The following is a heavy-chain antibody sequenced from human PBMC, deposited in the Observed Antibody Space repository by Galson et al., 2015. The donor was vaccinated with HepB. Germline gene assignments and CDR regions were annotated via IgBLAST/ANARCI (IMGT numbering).Heavy chain of an antibody. J-gene: IGHJ6*02. CDR3: ARAPRLRFLFPSEDYGMDV. Sequence: SLRLSCAASGFTFGNYWMSWVRQAPGKGLEWVANIKQDGSEKYYVDSVKGRFTISRDNAKNSLFLQMNSLRAEDTAVYYCARAPRLRFLFPSEDYGMDVWGQGTTVTVSS. V-gene: IGHV3-7*03. D-gene: IGHD3-3*01. CDR1: GFTFGNYW. CDR2: IKQDGSEK.